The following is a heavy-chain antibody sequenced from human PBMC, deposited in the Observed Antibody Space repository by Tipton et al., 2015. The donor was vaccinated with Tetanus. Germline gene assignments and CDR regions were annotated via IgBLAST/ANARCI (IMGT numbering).Heavy chain of an antibody. CDR2: IIPIFGTA. Sequence: QVQLVQSGAEVKKPGSSVKVSCKASGDTFSSYAISWVRQAPGQGLEWMGGIIPIFGTANYAQKFQGRVTITADESTSTAYMELSSLRSEDTAVYYCASTRGNWNDEFDYYGMDVWGQGTTVTVSS. CDR1: GDTFSSYA. D-gene: IGHD1-1*01. V-gene: IGHV1-69*01. CDR3: ASTRGNWNDEFDYYGMDV. J-gene: IGHJ6*02.